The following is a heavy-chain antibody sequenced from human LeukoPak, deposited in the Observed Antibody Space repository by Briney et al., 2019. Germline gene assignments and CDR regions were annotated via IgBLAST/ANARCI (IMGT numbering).Heavy chain of an antibody. CDR3: ARDLMGFLSYSSSSQHHFDY. D-gene: IGHD6-6*01. CDR2: IKQDGSEK. CDR1: GFTFSSYW. V-gene: IGHV3-7*01. Sequence: PGGSLRLSCAASGFTFSSYWMSWVRQAPGKGLEWVANIKQDGSEKYYVDSVKGRFTISRDNAKNSLYLQMNSLRAEDTAVYYCARDLMGFLSYSSSSQHHFDYRGQGTLVTVSS. J-gene: IGHJ4*02.